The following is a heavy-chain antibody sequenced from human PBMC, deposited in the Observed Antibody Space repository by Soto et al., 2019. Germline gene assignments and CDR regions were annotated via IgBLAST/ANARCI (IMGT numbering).Heavy chain of an antibody. Sequence: SETLSLTCAVYGGSFSGYYWSWIRQPPGKGLEWIGEINHSGSTNYNPSLKSRVTISVDTSRNQFSLKLSSVTAADTAVYYCARGRGYSYGYVFYYYGMDVWGQGTTVTAP. CDR2: INHSGST. CDR3: ARGRGYSYGYVFYYYGMDV. V-gene: IGHV4-34*01. D-gene: IGHD5-18*01. J-gene: IGHJ6*02. CDR1: GGSFSGYY.